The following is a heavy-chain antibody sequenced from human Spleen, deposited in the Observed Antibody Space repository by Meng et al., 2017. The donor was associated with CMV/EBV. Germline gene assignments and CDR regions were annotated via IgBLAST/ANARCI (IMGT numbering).Heavy chain of an antibody. D-gene: IGHD3-10*01. J-gene: IGHJ4*02. CDR1: GYSLTTYW. CDR2: IYPADSDT. CDR3: ARLDYYSGSGSFNY. V-gene: IGHV5-51*01. Sequence: GESLKISRKAPGYSLTTYWIGWVRQMPGKGLEWMGVIYPADSDTKYSPSFQGQVTISADESIRTAYLQWSNLKAADAAMYYCARLDYYSGSGSFNYWGQGTLVTVSS.